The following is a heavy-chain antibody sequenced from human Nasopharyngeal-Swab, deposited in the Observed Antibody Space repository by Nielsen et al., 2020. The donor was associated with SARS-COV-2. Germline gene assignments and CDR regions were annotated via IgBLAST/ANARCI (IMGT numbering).Heavy chain of an antibody. CDR3: ARHTVATPISHYFDY. CDR2: IYYSGST. Sequence: GSLGLSCTVSGGSISSYYWSWIRQPPGKGLEWIGYIYYSGSTNYNPSLKSRVTISVDTSKNQFSLKLSSVTAADTAVYYCARHTVATPISHYFDYWGQGTLVTVSS. V-gene: IGHV4-59*08. D-gene: IGHD4-17*01. J-gene: IGHJ4*02. CDR1: GGSISSYY.